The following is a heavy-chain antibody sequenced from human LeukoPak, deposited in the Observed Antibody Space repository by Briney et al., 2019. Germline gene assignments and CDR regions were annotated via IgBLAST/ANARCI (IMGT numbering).Heavy chain of an antibody. CDR2: INHSGST. CDR3: ARVVPAVSDWFDP. Sequence: PSETLSLTCAVYGGSFSGYYWSWIRQPPGKGLEWIGEINHSGSTNYNPSLKSRVTISVDTSKNQFSLKLSSVTAADTAVYYCARVVPAVSDWFDPWGQGTLVTVSS. D-gene: IGHD2-2*01. CDR1: GGSFSGYY. V-gene: IGHV4-34*01. J-gene: IGHJ5*02.